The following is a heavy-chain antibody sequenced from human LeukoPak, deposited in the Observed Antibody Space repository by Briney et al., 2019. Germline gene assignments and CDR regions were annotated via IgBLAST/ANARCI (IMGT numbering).Heavy chain of an antibody. CDR1: GFTFSSYV. CDR2: TWYDGSNK. CDR3: ARDKYDFWSGSDGNMDY. D-gene: IGHD3-3*01. Sequence: GGPLTLSCGASGFTFSSYVMSGVREAPGKGLEGVAVTWYDGSNKYYADSVKGRFTIFRDNSKNTLYLQMNSLRAEDTAVYYCARDKYDFWSGSDGNMDYWGQGTLVTVSS. V-gene: IGHV3-33*08. J-gene: IGHJ4*02.